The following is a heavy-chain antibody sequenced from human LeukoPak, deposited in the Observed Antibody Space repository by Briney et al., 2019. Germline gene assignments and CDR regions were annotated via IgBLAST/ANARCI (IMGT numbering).Heavy chain of an antibody. Sequence: GGSLRLSCAASGFTLSDYYMSWIRQAPGKGLEWVSYISSSGSTIYYADSVKGRFTISRDNAKNSLYLQMNSLRAEDTAVYYCAKDRLEYSSSGYYYMDVWGKGTTVTVSS. J-gene: IGHJ6*03. CDR3: AKDRLEYSSSGYYYMDV. V-gene: IGHV3-11*04. CDR2: ISSSGSTI. D-gene: IGHD6-6*01. CDR1: GFTLSDYY.